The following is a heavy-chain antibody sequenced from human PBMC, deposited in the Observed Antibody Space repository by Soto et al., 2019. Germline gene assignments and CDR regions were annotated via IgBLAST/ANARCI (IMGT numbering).Heavy chain of an antibody. J-gene: IGHJ5*02. V-gene: IGHV1-8*01. Sequence: ASVKVSCKASGYTFTSYDINWVRQATGQGLEWMGWMNPNSGNTGYAQKFQGRVTMTRNTSISTAYMELSSLRSEDTVVYYCAVCTNGRRITIFGVVISTTTWFDPWGQGTLV. CDR2: MNPNSGNT. CDR1: GYTFTSYD. CDR3: AVCTNGRRITIFGVVISTTTWFDP. D-gene: IGHD3-3*01.